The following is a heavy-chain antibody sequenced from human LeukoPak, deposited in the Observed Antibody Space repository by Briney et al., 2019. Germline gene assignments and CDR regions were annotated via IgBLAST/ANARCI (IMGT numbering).Heavy chain of an antibody. Sequence: ASVKVSCKASGYTFTIYDINWVRQATGQGLEWMGWMNPNSGNTGYAQKFQGRVTMTTDTSTSTAYMELRSLRSDDTAVYYCARDPHYYGSGSSNNPFDYWGQGTLVTVSS. CDR3: ARDPHYYGSGSSNNPFDY. D-gene: IGHD3-10*01. V-gene: IGHV1-8*02. CDR1: GYTFTIYD. J-gene: IGHJ4*02. CDR2: MNPNSGNT.